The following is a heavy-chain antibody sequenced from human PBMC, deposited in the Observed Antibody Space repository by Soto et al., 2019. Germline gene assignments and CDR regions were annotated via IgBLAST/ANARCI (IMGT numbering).Heavy chain of an antibody. Sequence: GGSLRLSCAASGFTFSSYAMSWVRQAPGKGLEWVSAISGSGGSTYYADSVKGRFTISRDNSKNTLYLQMNSLRAEDTAVYYCAKGLRNYDILTGALSYWGQGTLVTVSS. D-gene: IGHD3-9*01. CDR2: ISGSGGST. CDR3: AKGLRNYDILTGALSY. J-gene: IGHJ4*02. CDR1: GFTFSSYA. V-gene: IGHV3-23*01.